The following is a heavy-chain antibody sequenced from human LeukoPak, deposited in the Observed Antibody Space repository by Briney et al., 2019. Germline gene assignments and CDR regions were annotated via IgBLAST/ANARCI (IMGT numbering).Heavy chain of an antibody. CDR3: TRGLTIFGVVTDYYCYYYMDV. V-gene: IGHV1-18*04. D-gene: IGHD3-3*01. CDR2: ISAYNGNT. J-gene: IGHJ6*03. Sequence: GESLKISCKGSGYSFTSYWIGWVRQAPGQGLEWMGWISAYNGNTNYAQKLQGRVTMTTDTSTSTAYMELRSLRSDDTAVYYCTRGLTIFGVVTDYYCYYYMDVWGKGTTVTASS. CDR1: GYSFTSYW.